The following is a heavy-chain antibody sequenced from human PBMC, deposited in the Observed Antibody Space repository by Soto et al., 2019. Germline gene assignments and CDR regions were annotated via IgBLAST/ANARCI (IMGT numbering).Heavy chain of an antibody. CDR2: ISGSGGTT. Sequence: GGSLRLSCAASGFLCSGISMRVVXQRPXXGLEWVSAISGSGGTTYYADSVKGRFTISRDNSKNTLYLQMNSLRAEDTAVYYCAKDSPPTTRWGQGTLVTVSS. V-gene: IGHV3-23*01. D-gene: IGHD5-12*01. CDR3: AKDSPPTTR. CDR1: GFLCSGIS. J-gene: IGHJ4*02.